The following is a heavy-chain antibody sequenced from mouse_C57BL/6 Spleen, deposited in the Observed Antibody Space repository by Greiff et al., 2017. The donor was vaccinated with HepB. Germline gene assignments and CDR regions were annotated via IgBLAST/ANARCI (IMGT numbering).Heavy chain of an antibody. CDR1: GYTFTSYW. CDR3: ARHSYGSSFFDY. CDR2: IHPNSGST. J-gene: IGHJ2*01. D-gene: IGHD1-1*01. V-gene: IGHV1-64*01. Sequence: QVQLQQPGAELVKPGASVKLSCKASGYTFTSYWMHWVKQRPGQGLEWIGMIHPNSGSTNYNEKFKSKATLTVDKSSSTAYMQLSSLTSEDSAVYYCARHSYGSSFFDYWGKGTTLTVSS.